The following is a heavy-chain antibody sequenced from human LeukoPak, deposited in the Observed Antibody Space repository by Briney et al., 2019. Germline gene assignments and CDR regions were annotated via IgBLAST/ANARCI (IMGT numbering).Heavy chain of an antibody. CDR2: INHSGGT. J-gene: IGHJ5*02. Sequence: PSETLSLTCTVSGGSVSNSSYYWGWIRQPPGKGLEWIGQINHSGGTNYHPSLKTRVTISLDTSKNQVSLKLRSVTAADTAVYYCAFEGPVSGYAFDPWGQGALVAVSS. CDR3: AFEGPVSGYAFDP. D-gene: IGHD5-12*01. V-gene: IGHV4-39*07. CDR1: GGSVSNSSYY.